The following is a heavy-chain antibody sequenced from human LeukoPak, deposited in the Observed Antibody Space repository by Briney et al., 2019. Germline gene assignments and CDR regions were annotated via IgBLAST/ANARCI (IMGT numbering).Heavy chain of an antibody. CDR3: AILPGYSSGWYEVNY. CDR2: ISGSGGST. CDR1: GFTFSSYG. Sequence: GGSLRLSCAASGFTFSSYGMSWVRQAPGKGLELVSGISGSGGSTYYADSVKGRFTISRDNSRNTLYLQMNSPRAEDTAVYYCAILPGYSSGWYEVNYWGQGTLVTVSS. D-gene: IGHD6-13*01. J-gene: IGHJ4*02. V-gene: IGHV3-23*01.